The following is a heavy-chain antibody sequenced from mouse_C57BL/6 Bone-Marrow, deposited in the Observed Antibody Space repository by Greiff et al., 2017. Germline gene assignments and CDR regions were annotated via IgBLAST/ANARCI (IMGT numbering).Heavy chain of an antibody. CDR1: GYTFTSYW. CDR2: IDPSDSYT. J-gene: IGHJ3*01. V-gene: IGHV1-59*01. Sequence: VQLQQPGAELVRPGTSVKLSCKASGYTFTSYWMHWVKQRPGQGLEWIGVIDPSDSYTNYNQKFKGKATLTVDTSSSTAYMQLSSLTSEDAAVYYCARRGDCYDGAWFAYWGQGTLVTVSA. CDR3: ARRGDCYDGAWFAY. D-gene: IGHD2-12*01.